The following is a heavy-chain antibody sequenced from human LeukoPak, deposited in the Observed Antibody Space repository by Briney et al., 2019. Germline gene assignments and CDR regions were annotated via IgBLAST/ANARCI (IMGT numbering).Heavy chain of an antibody. Sequence: GGSLRLSCAASGFIFSSNYMSWVRQAPGKGLEWVSVIYSGGGTYYADSVKGRFTISRDSSKNTLYLQMNSLRAEDTAVYYCAREFTVNWSFFDYWGQGTLV. CDR2: IYSGGGT. J-gene: IGHJ4*02. CDR1: GFIFSSNY. CDR3: AREFTVNWSFFDY. D-gene: IGHD1-20*01. V-gene: IGHV3-53*01.